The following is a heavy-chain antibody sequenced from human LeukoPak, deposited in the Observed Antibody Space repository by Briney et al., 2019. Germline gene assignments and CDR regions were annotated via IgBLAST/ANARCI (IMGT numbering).Heavy chain of an antibody. CDR1: GGSFSGYY. CDR3: ARSLRNGYSYGYIDY. J-gene: IGHJ4*02. D-gene: IGHD5-18*01. CDR2: INHSGST. V-gene: IGHV4-34*01. Sequence: PSETLSLTCAVYGGSFSGYYWSWIRQPPGKGLEWIGEINHSGSTNYNPSLKSRVTISVDTSKNQFSLKLSSVTAADTAVYYCARSLRNGYSYGYIDYWGQGTQVTVSS.